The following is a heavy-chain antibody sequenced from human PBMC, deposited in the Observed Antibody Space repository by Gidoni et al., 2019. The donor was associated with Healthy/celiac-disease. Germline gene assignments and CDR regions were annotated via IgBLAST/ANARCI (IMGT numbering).Heavy chain of an antibody. D-gene: IGHD3-22*01. CDR1: GFTFDEYA. CDR3: AKGGHYDSSGYYYEGYFDL. CDR2: ISWNSGSI. Sequence: EVQLVESGGGLVQPGRSLRLSCAASGFTFDEYAMHWVRQAPGKGLEWVSGISWNSGSIGYADSVKGRFTISRDNAKNSLYLQMNSLRAEDTALYYCAKGGHYDSSGYYYEGYFDLWGRGTLVTVSS. V-gene: IGHV3-9*01. J-gene: IGHJ2*01.